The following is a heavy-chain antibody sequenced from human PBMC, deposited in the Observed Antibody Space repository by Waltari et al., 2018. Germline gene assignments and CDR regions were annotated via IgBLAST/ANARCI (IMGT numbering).Heavy chain of an antibody. V-gene: IGHV4-59*01. J-gene: IGHJ4*02. CDR2: IYYSGST. Sequence: QVQLQESGPGLVKPSETLSLTCTVSGGSISSYYWSWIRQPPGKGLEWIGYIYYSGSTNYNPALKSRVTISVDTSKNQFSLKLSSVTAADTAVYYCARGYDFWSGYSIPSYFDYWGQGTLVIVSS. CDR1: GGSISSYY. D-gene: IGHD3-3*01. CDR3: ARGYDFWSGYSIPSYFDY.